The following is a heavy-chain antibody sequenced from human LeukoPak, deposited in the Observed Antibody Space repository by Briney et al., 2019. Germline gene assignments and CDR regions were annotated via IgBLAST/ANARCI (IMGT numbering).Heavy chain of an antibody. CDR3: ARQHCSGGDCYFFD. Sequence: HPGRSLRLSCAASGFTFSSYGMHWVRQAPGKGLEWVAVIWYDGSNKYYADSVKGRFTISRDNSKNTLYLQLNSLRAEDTAVYYCARQHCSGGDCYFFDWGQGTLATVSS. CDR1: GFTFSSYG. J-gene: IGHJ4*02. CDR2: IWYDGSNK. D-gene: IGHD2-15*01. V-gene: IGHV3-33*01.